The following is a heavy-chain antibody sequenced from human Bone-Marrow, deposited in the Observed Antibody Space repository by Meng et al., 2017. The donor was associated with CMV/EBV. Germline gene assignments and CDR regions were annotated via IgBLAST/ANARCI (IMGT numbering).Heavy chain of an antibody. Sequence: GSLRLSCAVYGGSFSGYYWSWIRQPPGKGLEWIGEINHSGSTNYNPSLKSRVTISVDTSKNQFSLKLSSVTAADTAVYYCARGSVRYYYYGMDVWGQGTTVTVPS. CDR2: INHSGST. J-gene: IGHJ6*02. CDR3: ARGSVRYYYYGMDV. D-gene: IGHD3-10*01. CDR1: GGSFSGYY. V-gene: IGHV4-34*01.